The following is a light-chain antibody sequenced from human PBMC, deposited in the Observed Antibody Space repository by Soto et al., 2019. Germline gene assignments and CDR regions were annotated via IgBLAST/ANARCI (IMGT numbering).Light chain of an antibody. CDR3: QQYNNWHPWT. V-gene: IGKV1-5*03. J-gene: IGKJ1*01. CDR1: QNIGTW. CDR2: NAS. Sequence: DIQVTKSSSTLSASVGDRVTITCRASQNIGTWFAWYQLKPGKAPQLLIYNASILESGVPSRFSGSGSGTELTLTISSLQSEDFAVYYCQQYNNWHPWTFGQGTKVDIK.